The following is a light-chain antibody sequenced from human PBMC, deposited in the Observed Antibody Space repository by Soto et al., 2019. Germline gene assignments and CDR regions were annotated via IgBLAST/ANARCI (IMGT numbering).Light chain of an antibody. J-gene: IGKJ1*01. CDR1: QGISSA. CDR2: DAS. Sequence: AIQLTQSPSSLSASVGDRVTITCRASQGISSALAWYQQKPGKAPKLLIYDASSLESGVPSRFSGSGSGTDFTLTINSLQPEDFATYYCQQYNSYSPWTFGQGTKVDIK. CDR3: QQYNSYSPWT. V-gene: IGKV1-13*02.